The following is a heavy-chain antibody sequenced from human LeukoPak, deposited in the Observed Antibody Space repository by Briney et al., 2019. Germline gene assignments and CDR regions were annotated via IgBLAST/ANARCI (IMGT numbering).Heavy chain of an antibody. D-gene: IGHD6-19*01. V-gene: IGHV4-34*01. J-gene: IGHJ4*02. CDR3: ARGRYSSGWALDY. CDR1: GRSFSGYY. CDR2: INHSGST. Sequence: SETLSLTCAVYGRSFSGYYWSWIRRPPGKGLEWIGEINHSGSTNYNPSLKSRVTISVDTSKNQFSLKLSSVTAADTAVYYCARGRYSSGWALDYWGQGTLVTVSS.